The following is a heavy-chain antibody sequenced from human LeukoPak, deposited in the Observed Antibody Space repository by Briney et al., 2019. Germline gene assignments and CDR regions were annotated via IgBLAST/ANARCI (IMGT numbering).Heavy chain of an antibody. CDR2: IFGGGST. CDR3: ARGSSSGDLSGLIDY. J-gene: IGHJ4*02. V-gene: IGHV3-66*01. CDR1: GFSIRNNY. D-gene: IGHD6-6*01. Sequence: PGGSLRLSCAASGFSIRNNYMTWVRQAPGKGLEWVSIIFGGGSTYYADSVKGRFTISRDNSKNTLYLQMNSLRREDTAVYYCARGSSSGDLSGLIDYWGQGTLVPVSS.